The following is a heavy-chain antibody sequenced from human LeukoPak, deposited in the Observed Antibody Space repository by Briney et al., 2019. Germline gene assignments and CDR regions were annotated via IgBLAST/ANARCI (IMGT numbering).Heavy chain of an antibody. V-gene: IGHV4-38-2*02. J-gene: IGHJ4*02. Sequence: SETLSLTCSVSGYSLRNGYHWAWFRQPPGKRLEWLGSVSLSGSPYDNLSFKSRVSMSVDASKNQFSLKMRAVTAADSAVYFCARSEINDYSRFWGQGIPVTVSS. D-gene: IGHD4-11*01. CDR3: ARSEINDYSRF. CDR1: GYSLRNGYH. CDR2: VSLSGSP.